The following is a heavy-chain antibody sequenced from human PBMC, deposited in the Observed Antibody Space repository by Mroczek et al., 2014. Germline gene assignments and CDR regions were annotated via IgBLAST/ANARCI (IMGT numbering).Heavy chain of an antibody. V-gene: IGHV1-2*02. Sequence: QVQLQQSGAEVKKPGASVKVSCKASGYTFTGYYMHWVRQAPGQGLEWMGWINPNSGGTNYAQKFQGRVTMTRDTSISTAYMELSRLRSDDTAVYYCARDRDAVGATFDAFDIWGQGTMVTVSS. J-gene: IGHJ3*02. CDR2: INPNSGGT. CDR3: ARDRDAVGATFDAFDI. CDR1: GYTFTGYY. D-gene: IGHD1-26*01.